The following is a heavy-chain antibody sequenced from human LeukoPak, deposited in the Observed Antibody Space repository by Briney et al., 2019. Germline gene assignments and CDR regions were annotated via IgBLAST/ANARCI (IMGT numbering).Heavy chain of an antibody. CDR1: GFTFSSYA. Sequence: GGSLRLSCAASGFTFSSYAMSWVRQAPGKGLEWVSGISASGGLTYYADSVKGRFTISRDKSKNTLHLQMNSLRDDDTAVYYCAKGGSSWSEFDYWGQGTLVTVSS. CDR3: AKGGSSWSEFDY. J-gene: IGHJ4*02. CDR2: ISASGGLT. V-gene: IGHV3-23*01. D-gene: IGHD6-13*01.